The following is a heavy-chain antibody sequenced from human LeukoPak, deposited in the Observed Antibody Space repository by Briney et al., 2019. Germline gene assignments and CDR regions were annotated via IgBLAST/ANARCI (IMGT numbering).Heavy chain of an antibody. Sequence: PGGSLRLSCAASGFTFDDYGMSWVRQALGKGLEWVSGINWNGGSTGYADSVKGRFTISRDNAKNSLYLQMNSLRAEDTAVYYCATFSSSSRYFDYWGQGTLVTVSS. CDR1: GFTFDDYG. J-gene: IGHJ4*02. D-gene: IGHD6-6*01. CDR3: ATFSSSSRYFDY. CDR2: INWNGGST. V-gene: IGHV3-20*04.